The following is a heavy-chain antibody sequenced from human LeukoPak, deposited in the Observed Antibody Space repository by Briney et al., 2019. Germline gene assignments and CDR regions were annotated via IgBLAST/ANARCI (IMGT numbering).Heavy chain of an antibody. J-gene: IGHJ4*02. Sequence: GGSLRLSCAASGLTFFSSYLSWVRQAPGKGLEWVSVIYSGGTTYYADSVKGRFTISRDRSMNTLFLQMSSLRGEDTAGYMGAMCFLDKDAQWDWGQGTLVTVSS. D-gene: IGHD6-19*01. CDR2: IYSGGTT. CDR3: AMCFLDKDAQWD. V-gene: IGHV3-53*01. CDR1: GLTFFSSY.